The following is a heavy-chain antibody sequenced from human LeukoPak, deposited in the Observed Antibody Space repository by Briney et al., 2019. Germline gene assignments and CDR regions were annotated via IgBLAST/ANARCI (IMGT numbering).Heavy chain of an antibody. J-gene: IGHJ4*02. Sequence: ASVKVSCKASGYTFTSYSIHWVRQAPGQGLQWMGIINPRGGSTSYAQKFQGRVTMTRETSTSTVYMDLSSLRAEDTAMYYCARALVMDDWLIYWGQGTLVTVSS. V-gene: IGHV1-46*01. CDR3: ARALVMDDWLIY. CDR2: INPRGGST. CDR1: GYTFTSYS. D-gene: IGHD3-9*01.